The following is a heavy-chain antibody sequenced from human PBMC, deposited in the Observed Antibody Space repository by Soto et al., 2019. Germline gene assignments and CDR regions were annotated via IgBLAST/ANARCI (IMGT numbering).Heavy chain of an antibody. CDR3: ASLDVVVVAATHNWFDP. CDR2: ISWDGGST. D-gene: IGHD2-15*01. J-gene: IGHJ5*02. CDR1: GFTFDDYT. Sequence: EVQLVESGGVVVQPGGSLRLSCAASGFTFDDYTMHWVRQAPGKGLEWVSLISWDGGSTYYADSVKGRFTISRDNSKNTLYLQMNSLRAEDTAVYYCASLDVVVVAATHNWFDPWGQGTLVTVSS. V-gene: IGHV3-43*01.